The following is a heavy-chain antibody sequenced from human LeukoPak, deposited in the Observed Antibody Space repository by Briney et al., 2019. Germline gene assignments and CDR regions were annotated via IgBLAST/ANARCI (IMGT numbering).Heavy chain of an antibody. Sequence: GGSLRLSCAASGFTFSSYDMTWVRQAPGKGLEWVSGISGSGGYTRYADSVKGRFTISRDNSKNTLYLQMNSLRAEDTALYYCAKFGCSSTCCPFDSWGQGTPVTVSS. CDR2: ISGSGGYT. CDR3: AKFGCSSTCCPFDS. J-gene: IGHJ4*02. V-gene: IGHV3-23*01. D-gene: IGHD2-2*01. CDR1: GFTFSSYD.